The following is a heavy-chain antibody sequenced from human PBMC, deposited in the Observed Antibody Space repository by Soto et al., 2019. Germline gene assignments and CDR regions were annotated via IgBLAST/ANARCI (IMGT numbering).Heavy chain of an antibody. V-gene: IGHV2-5*02. CDR3: ALLLWFGELFMGGYGMDV. CDR1: GFSLSTSGVG. J-gene: IGHJ6*02. CDR2: IYWDDDK. D-gene: IGHD3-10*01. Sequence: QITLKESGPTLVKPTQTLTLTCTFSGFSLSTSGVGVGWIRQPPGKALEWLALIYWDDDKRYSPSLKSRLTITKDTSKNQVVRTMTNMDPVDTATYYCALLLWFGELFMGGYGMDVWGQGTTVTVSS.